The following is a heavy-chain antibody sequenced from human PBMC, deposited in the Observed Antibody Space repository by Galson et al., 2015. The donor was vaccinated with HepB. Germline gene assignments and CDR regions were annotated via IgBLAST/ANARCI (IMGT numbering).Heavy chain of an antibody. D-gene: IGHD3-22*01. CDR1: GFTFSSYA. CDR3: AKGRASGYYIFDY. CDR2: ISGSGGST. V-gene: IGHV3-23*01. Sequence: SLRLSCAASGFTFSSYAMSWVRQAPGKGLEWVSAISGSGGSTYYADSVKGRFTISRDNSKNTLYLQMSSLRAEDTAVYYCAKGRASGYYIFDYWGQGTLVTVSS. J-gene: IGHJ4*02.